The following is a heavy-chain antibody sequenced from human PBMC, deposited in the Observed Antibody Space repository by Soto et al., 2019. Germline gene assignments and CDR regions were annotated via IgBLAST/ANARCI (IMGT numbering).Heavy chain of an antibody. CDR1: GFTFSSYA. J-gene: IGHJ4*02. CDR3: AKGYASAAQLLYFDY. Sequence: PGGSLRLSCAASGFTFSSYAMSWVRQAPGKGLEWVSSISDSGANTYYADSLKGRFTISRDNSKNTLYLQMNSLRAEDTAVYYCAKGYASAAQLLYFDYWGQGALVTVSS. CDR2: ISDSGANT. D-gene: IGHD3-10*01. V-gene: IGHV3-23*01.